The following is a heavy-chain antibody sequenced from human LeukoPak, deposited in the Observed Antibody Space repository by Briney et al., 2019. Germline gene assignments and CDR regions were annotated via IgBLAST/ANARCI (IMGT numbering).Heavy chain of an antibody. J-gene: IGHJ6*03. V-gene: IGHV1-8*01. CDR2: MNPNSGNT. CDR1: GYTFTSYD. Sequence: ASVKVSCKASGYTFTSYDINWVRQATGQGLEWMGWMNPNSGNTGYAQKFQGRVTMTRNTSISTAYMELSSLRSEDTAVYYCARGAYQLLWRYYYYYVDVWGKGTTVTVSS. CDR3: ARGAYQLLWRYYYYYVDV. D-gene: IGHD2-2*01.